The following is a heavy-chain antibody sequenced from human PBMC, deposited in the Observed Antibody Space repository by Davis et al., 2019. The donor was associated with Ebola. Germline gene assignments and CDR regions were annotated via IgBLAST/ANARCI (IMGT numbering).Heavy chain of an antibody. D-gene: IGHD1-14*01. Sequence: MPSETLSLTCTVSGGSISSSNHYWGWNRQPPGKGLEWIGSIYYSGSTYYNASLKSRVTISVDTSKNQFSLKLSSVTAADTAVYYCAGRRKNLNWFGPWGQGSLVTVSS. J-gene: IGHJ5*02. V-gene: IGHV4-39*01. CDR1: GGSISSSNHY. CDR2: IYYSGST. CDR3: AGRRKNLNWFGP.